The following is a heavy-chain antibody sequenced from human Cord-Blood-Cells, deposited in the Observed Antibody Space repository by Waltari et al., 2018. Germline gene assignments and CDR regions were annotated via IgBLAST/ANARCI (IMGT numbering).Heavy chain of an antibody. CDR2: IKHSGST. CDR1: RRRFCGSY. Sequence: QVQLPQSGAGLVEIPGTLSLTCAVYRRRFCGSYWRSTGQPPGKGLEWIGEIKHSGSTNYNPALKSRVTISVDTSKNQFSRKLSSVTAADTAVYYCARMVSVRVVIFDYWGQGTLVTVSS. CDR3: ARMVSVRVVIFDY. D-gene: IGHD3-10*01. V-gene: IGHV4-34*01. J-gene: IGHJ4*02.